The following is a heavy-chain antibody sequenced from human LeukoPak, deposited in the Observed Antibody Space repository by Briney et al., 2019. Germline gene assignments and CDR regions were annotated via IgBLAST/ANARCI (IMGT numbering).Heavy chain of an antibody. CDR1: GGSISSYY. CDR2: IYYSGST. D-gene: IGHD3-16*01. J-gene: IGHJ4*02. CDR3: ASSWGIATVPGALGY. Sequence: PSETLSLTCTVSGGSISSYYWSWIRQPPGKGLEWIGYIYYSGSTNYNPSLKSRVTISVDTSKNQFSLKLSSVTAADTAVYYCASSWGIATVPGALGYWGQGTLVTVSS. V-gene: IGHV4-59*01.